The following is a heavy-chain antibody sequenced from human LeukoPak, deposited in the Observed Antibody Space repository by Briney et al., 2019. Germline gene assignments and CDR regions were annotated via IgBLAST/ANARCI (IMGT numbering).Heavy chain of an antibody. CDR1: GFTFSSYS. CDR2: ISSSSSYI. D-gene: IGHD3-22*01. V-gene: IGHV3-21*01. J-gene: IGHJ6*03. Sequence: GGSLRLSCAASGFTFSSYSMNWVRQAPGKGLEWVSSISSSSSYIYYADSVKGRFTISRGNAKNSLYLQMNSLRAEDTAVYYCARDRHDSSGYRLYYYYMDVWGKGTTVTVSS. CDR3: ARDRHDSSGYRLYYYYMDV.